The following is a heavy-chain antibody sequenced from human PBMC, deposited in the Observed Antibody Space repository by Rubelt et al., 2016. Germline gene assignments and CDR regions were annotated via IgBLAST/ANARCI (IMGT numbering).Heavy chain of an antibody. V-gene: IGHV4-59*01. D-gene: IGHD6-13*01. CDR1: GGSISSYY. CDR3: ARDRGYSSSWYVHYYYGMDV. CDR2: IYYSGST. J-gene: IGHJ6*02. Sequence: TCTVSGGSISSYYWSWIRQPPGKGLEWIGYIYYSGSTNYNPSLKSRVTISVDTSKNQFSLKLSSVTAADTAVYYCARDRGYSSSWYVHYYYGMDVWGQGTTVTVSS.